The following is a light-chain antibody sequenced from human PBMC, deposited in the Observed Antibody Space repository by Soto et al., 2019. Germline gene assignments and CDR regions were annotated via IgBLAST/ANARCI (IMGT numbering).Light chain of an antibody. CDR1: QSIGDS. V-gene: IGKV1-5*01. CDR2: DVS. CDR3: QQYNGYSRT. Sequence: SPMALSPSPLSASFGDRVTITCRASQSIGDSLAWYQQKPGKAPYLLISDVSSLERGVPSRFSGSGSGTEFTLTISSMQPDDFATFYCQQYNGYSRTLGQGTKVDIK. J-gene: IGKJ1*01.